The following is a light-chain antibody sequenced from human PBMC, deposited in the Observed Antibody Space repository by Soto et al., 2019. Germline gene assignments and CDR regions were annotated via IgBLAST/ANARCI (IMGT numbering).Light chain of an antibody. Sequence: QSVLTQPPSVSAAPGQKVTISCSGSSSNIGNNYVSWYQQLPGTAPKLLIYDNNKRPSGIPDRFSGSKSGTSATLGITGLQTGDEADYYCATWEDNLTARVFGGGTKLTVL. V-gene: IGLV1-51*01. CDR1: SSNIGNNY. CDR2: DNN. CDR3: ATWEDNLTARV. J-gene: IGLJ3*02.